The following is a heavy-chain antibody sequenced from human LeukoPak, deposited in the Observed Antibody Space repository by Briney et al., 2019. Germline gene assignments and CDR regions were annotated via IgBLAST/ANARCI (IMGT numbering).Heavy chain of an antibody. D-gene: IGHD3-3*01. CDR1: GFTVSRYY. CDR2: IYRGGSA. Sequence: GGSLRLFCAASGFTVSRYYMSWVRQAPGRGLEWVSVIYRGGSAYYADSVKGRFTISRDNSKNTLDLQMNSLRAEDTAVYYCARDPYYDFWSGYSQDASDGMDVWGQGTTVTVSS. J-gene: IGHJ6*02. V-gene: IGHV3-53*05. CDR3: ARDPYYDFWSGYSQDASDGMDV.